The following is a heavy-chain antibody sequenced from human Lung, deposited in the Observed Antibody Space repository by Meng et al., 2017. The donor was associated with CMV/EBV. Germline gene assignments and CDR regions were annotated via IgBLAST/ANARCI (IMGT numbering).Heavy chain of an antibody. CDR2: INHSGST. D-gene: IGHD6-13*01. CDR3: ARPGIAAAGIPKYYFDY. V-gene: IGHV4-34*01. CDR1: GGSFSGNY. J-gene: IGHJ4*02. Sequence: QVQLQQSGAGLLKPSETLSLTCAGYGGSFSGNYGSWSRQPPGKGLEWIGEINHSGSTNYNPSLKSRVTISVDTSKNQFSLKLSSVTAADTAVYYCARPGIAAAGIPKYYFDYWGQGTLVTVSS.